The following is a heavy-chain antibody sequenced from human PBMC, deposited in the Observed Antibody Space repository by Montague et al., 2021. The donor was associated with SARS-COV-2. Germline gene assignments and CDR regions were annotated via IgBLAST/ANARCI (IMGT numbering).Heavy chain of an antibody. CDR2: IYDSGST. Sequence: SETLSLTCIVSGSSVRSYYWSWIRQPPGKGLEWIEYIYDSGSTNYNPSLKSRVTISVDTSKNQFSLKLSSVTAADTAVYYCARENTVTTFGGPYYIDSWGQGTLVTVSA. V-gene: IGHV4-59*02. D-gene: IGHD4-17*01. CDR3: ARENTVTTFGGPYYIDS. CDR1: GSSVRSYY. J-gene: IGHJ4*02.